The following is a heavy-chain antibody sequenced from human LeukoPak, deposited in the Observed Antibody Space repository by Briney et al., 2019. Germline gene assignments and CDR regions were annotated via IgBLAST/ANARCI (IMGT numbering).Heavy chain of an antibody. J-gene: IGHJ5*02. CDR1: GGSFSGYY. Sequence: PSETLSLTCAVYGGSFSGYYWSWIRQPPGKGLEWIGEINHSGSTNYNPSLKSRVTISVDTSKNQFSLKLSSVTAADTAVYYCAREYCSGGSCYSYNWFDPWGQGTLVTVSS. V-gene: IGHV4-34*01. D-gene: IGHD2-15*01. CDR2: INHSGST. CDR3: AREYCSGGSCYSYNWFDP.